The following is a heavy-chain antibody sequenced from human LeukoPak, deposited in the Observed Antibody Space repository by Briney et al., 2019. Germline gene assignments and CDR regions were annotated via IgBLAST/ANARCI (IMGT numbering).Heavy chain of an antibody. D-gene: IGHD4-23*01. CDR3: ARDNYVGNLDF. Sequence: GGSLRLSCAASGFTFSRYSMHWVRQTPSKGLEWVAIILYDGSHAYYPDSVKGRFTISRDNSTNTVSLQMNSLRADDTAVYYCARDNYVGNLDFWGQGTLVTVSS. V-gene: IGHV3-30*04. CDR2: ILYDGSHA. CDR1: GFTFSRYS. J-gene: IGHJ4*02.